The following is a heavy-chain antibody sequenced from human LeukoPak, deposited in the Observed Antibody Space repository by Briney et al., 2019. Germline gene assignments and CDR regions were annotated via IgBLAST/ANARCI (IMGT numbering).Heavy chain of an antibody. D-gene: IGHD6-6*01. V-gene: IGHV4-34*01. CDR1: GGSFSGYY. Sequence: SETLSLTCAVYGGSFSGYYWSWIRQPPGKGLEWIGEINHSGSTNYNPSLKSRVTISVDTSKNQFSLKLSSVTAADTAVYYCARLGDPRIRAYSSSSGGYWGQGTLVTVSS. J-gene: IGHJ4*02. CDR3: ARLGDPRIRAYSSSSGGY. CDR2: INHSGST.